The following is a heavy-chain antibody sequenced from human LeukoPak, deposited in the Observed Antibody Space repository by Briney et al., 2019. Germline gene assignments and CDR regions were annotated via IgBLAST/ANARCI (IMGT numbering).Heavy chain of an antibody. D-gene: IGHD1-26*01. Sequence: GGSLRLSCAASGFAFSSYWMHWVRQAPGKGLEWVSGISWNSGSIGSADSVKGRFTISRDNAKNSLYLQMNSLRAEDTALYYCAKSDSGSYYDGFTDYWGQGTLVTVSS. J-gene: IGHJ4*02. CDR1: GFAFSSYW. V-gene: IGHV3-9*01. CDR3: AKSDSGSYYDGFTDY. CDR2: ISWNSGSI.